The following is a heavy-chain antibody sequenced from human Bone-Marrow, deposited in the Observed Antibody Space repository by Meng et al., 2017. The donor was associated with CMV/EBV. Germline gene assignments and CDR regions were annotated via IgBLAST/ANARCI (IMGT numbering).Heavy chain of an antibody. Sequence: GSLRLSCTVSGGSISSYYWSWIRQPPGKGLEWIGYIYYSGSTNYNPSLKSRVTISVDTSKNQFSLKLSSVTAADTAVYYCASLSGYATYFADWGQGPRVTCFS. CDR1: GGSISSYY. D-gene: IGHD5-12*01. CDR2: IYYSGST. J-gene: IGHJ4*01. V-gene: IGHV4-59*01. CDR3: ASLSGYATYFAD.